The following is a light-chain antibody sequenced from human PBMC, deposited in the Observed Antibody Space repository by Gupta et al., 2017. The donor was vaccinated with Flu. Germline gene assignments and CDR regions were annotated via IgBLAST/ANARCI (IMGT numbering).Light chain of an antibody. Sequence: QSVMTQPPAASGTPGQRVTISCSGSSSNIGGNAVSWYQQIPGTAPKLLIHSTHERTSGVPDRFSGSKSGTSASLAISGLQSEDEADYYCATWDDSLKGWVFGGGTRLTVL. J-gene: IGLJ3*02. V-gene: IGLV1-44*01. CDR3: ATWDDSLKGWV. CDR2: STH. CDR1: SSNIGGNA.